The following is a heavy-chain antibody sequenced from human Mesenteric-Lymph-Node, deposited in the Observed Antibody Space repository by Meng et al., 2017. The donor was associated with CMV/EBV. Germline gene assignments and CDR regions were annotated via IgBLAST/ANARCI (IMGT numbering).Heavy chain of an antibody. CDR3: ARTMVGATNYYYYYGMDV. Sequence: SVNVSCKASGGTFSSYAISWVRQAPGPGLEWMGGIIPIFGTANHAQKFQGRVTITTDESTSTAYMELSSLRSEDTAVYYCARTMVGATNYYYYYGMDVWGQGTTVTVSS. V-gene: IGHV1-69*05. CDR2: IIPIFGTA. CDR1: GGTFSSYA. J-gene: IGHJ6*02. D-gene: IGHD1-26*01.